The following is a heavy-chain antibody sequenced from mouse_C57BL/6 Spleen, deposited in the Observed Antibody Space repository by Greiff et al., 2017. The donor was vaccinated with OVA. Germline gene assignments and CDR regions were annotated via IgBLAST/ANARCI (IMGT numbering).Heavy chain of an antibody. J-gene: IGHJ1*03. CDR2: IDPETGGT. V-gene: IGHV1-15*01. CDR3: TRTSYYGSSHWYFDV. D-gene: IGHD1-1*01. CDR1: GYTFTDYE. Sequence: VQGVESGAELVRPGASVTLSCKASGYTFTDYEMHWVKQTPVHGLEWIGAIDPETGGTAYNQKFKGKAILTADKSSSTAYMELRSLTSEDSAVYYCTRTSYYGSSHWYFDVWGTGTTVTVSS.